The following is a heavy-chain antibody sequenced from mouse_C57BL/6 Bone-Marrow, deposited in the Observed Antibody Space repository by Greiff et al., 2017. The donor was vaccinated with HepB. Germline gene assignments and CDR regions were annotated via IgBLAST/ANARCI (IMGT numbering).Heavy chain of an antibody. CDR2: IDHENGDT. J-gene: IGHJ1*03. CDR3: TADYGSSVWYFDV. Sequence: VQLQQSGAELVRPGASVKLSCTASGFNIKDDYMYWVKQRPEQGLEWIGWIDHENGDTEYASKVQGQATITADTSTNTSYLQLSSLTSEDTAVYYCTADYGSSVWYFDVWGTGTTVTVSS. CDR1: GFNIKDDY. V-gene: IGHV14-4*01. D-gene: IGHD1-1*01.